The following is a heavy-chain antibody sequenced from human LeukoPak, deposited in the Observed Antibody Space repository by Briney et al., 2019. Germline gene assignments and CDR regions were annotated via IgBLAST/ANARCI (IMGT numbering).Heavy chain of an antibody. CDR2: IYYSGST. CDR3: ASRGYSGYDYGGGGAFDI. D-gene: IGHD5-12*01. J-gene: IGHJ3*02. Sequence: ASETLSLTCTVSGGSISSYYWSWIWQPPGKGLEWIGYIYYSGSTNYNPSLKSRVTISVDTSKNQFSLKLSSVTAADTAVYYCASRGYSGYDYGGGGAFDIWGQGTMVTVSS. CDR1: GGSISSYY. V-gene: IGHV4-59*01.